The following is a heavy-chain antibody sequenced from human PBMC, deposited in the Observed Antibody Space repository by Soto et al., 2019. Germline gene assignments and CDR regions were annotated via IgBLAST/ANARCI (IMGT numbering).Heavy chain of an antibody. CDR3: ARVRDCSGGTCYSWWFDP. CDR2: IYYSGST. Sequence: SETLSLTCTVSGGSISTYYWIWIRQPPGKGLEWIGHIYYSGSTSYNSSLKSRVTISMDTSKSQLSLKLSSVTAADTAVYYCARVRDCSGGTCYSWWFDPWGQGTLVTVSS. V-gene: IGHV4-59*01. D-gene: IGHD2-15*01. CDR1: GGSISTYY. J-gene: IGHJ5*02.